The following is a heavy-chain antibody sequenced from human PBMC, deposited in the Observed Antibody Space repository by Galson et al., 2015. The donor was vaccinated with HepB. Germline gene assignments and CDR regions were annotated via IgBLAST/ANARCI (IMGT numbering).Heavy chain of an antibody. CDR2: ISGGGTGT. V-gene: IGHV3-23*01. CDR1: GFTFSNYA. J-gene: IGHJ4*02. Sequence: SLRLSCAASGFTFSNYAMSWVRQAPGKGLEWVSEISGGGTGTYYGDSVKGRFTISRDNSKNTLYLQINSLRAEDTALYYCAKEDCIGNRCYSLDYWGQGTLVTVSS. D-gene: IGHD2-15*01. CDR3: AKEDCIGNRCYSLDY.